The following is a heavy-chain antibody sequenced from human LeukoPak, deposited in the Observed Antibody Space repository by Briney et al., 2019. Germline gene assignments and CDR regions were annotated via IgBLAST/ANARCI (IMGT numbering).Heavy chain of an antibody. Sequence: SETLSLTCTVSGGTMRSYYWSWIRQPPGKGLEWIGYIDYRGITTYNPSLESRVTISIDTSKSQFSLKLTSVTAADTAVYYCARDSNDWVAQHFDPWGQGIQVTVSS. CDR3: ARDSNDWVAQHFDP. D-gene: IGHD1-1*01. J-gene: IGHJ5*02. CDR2: IDYRGIT. CDR1: GGTMRSYY. V-gene: IGHV4-59*01.